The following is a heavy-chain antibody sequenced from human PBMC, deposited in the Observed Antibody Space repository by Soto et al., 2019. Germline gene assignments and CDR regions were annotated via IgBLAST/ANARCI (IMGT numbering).Heavy chain of an antibody. Sequence: SETLSLTCTVSGGSISSYYWSWIRQPPGKGLEWIGYIYYSGSTNYNPSLKSRVTISVDTSKNQFSLKLNSVTAADTAVYYCARGARVTFEYWGQGTLVTVSS. CDR2: IYYSGST. V-gene: IGHV4-59*01. J-gene: IGHJ4*02. CDR3: ARGARVTFEY. D-gene: IGHD6-6*01. CDR1: GGSISSYY.